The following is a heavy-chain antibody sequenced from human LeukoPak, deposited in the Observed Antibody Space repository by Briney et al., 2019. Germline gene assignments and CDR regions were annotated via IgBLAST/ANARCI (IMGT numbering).Heavy chain of an antibody. CDR1: GYSISSGYY. J-gene: IGHJ4*02. D-gene: IGHD3-22*01. CDR2: IYHSGST. Sequence: SETLSLTCVVSGYSISSGYYWGWIRLPPGKGLEWIGSIYHSGSTFYNPSLKSRVTISVDTSKNQFSLKLSSVTAADTAVYYCARQDRHYHYDSSDYFDYWGQGILVTVSS. CDR3: ARQDRHYHYDSSDYFDY. V-gene: IGHV4-38-2*01.